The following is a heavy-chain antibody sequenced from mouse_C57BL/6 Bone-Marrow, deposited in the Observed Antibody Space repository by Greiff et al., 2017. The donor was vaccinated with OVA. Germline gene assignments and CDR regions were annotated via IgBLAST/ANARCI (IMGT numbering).Heavy chain of an antibody. D-gene: IGHD2-3*01. CDR1: GFNIKDDY. CDR2: IDPENGDT. V-gene: IGHV14-4*01. Sequence: VQLQQSGAELVRPGASVKLSCTASGFNIKDDYMHWVQQRPEQGLEWIGWIDPENGDTEYASKFQGKAPITSDTSSNTAYLQLSSLTSEDTAVYYCTTPLYEDYFDYWGQGTTLTVSS. J-gene: IGHJ2*01. CDR3: TTPLYEDYFDY.